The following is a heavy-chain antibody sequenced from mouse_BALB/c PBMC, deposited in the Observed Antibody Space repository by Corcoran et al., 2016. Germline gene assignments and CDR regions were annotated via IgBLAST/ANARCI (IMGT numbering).Heavy chain of an antibody. V-gene: IGHV1-18*01. CDR3: ARPYYGNRFAY. CDR2: INPNNGGT. J-gene: IGHJ3*01. CDR1: GYTFTDYN. Sequence: EVLLQQSGPELVKPGASVKIPCKASGYTFTDYNIDWVKQSHGKSLEWIGDINPNNGGTIYNQKFKGKATLTVDKSSSTAYMELRSLTSEDTAVYYCARPYYGNRFAYWGQGTLVTVSA. D-gene: IGHD2-10*01.